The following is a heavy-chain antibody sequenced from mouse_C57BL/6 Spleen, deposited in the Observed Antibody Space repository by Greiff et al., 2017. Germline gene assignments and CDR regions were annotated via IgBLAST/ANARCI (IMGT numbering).Heavy chain of an antibody. CDR1: GYTFTDYN. CDR3: ARGYYGSSYGFAY. CDR2: INPNNGGT. V-gene: IGHV1-22*01. J-gene: IGHJ3*01. D-gene: IGHD1-1*01. Sequence: VQLQQSGPELVKPGASVKMSCKASGYTFTDYNMHWVKQSPGKSLEWIGYINPNNGGTSYNQKFKGKATLTVNKSSSTAYMELRSLTSEDSAVXYCARGYYGSSYGFAYWGQGTLVTVSA.